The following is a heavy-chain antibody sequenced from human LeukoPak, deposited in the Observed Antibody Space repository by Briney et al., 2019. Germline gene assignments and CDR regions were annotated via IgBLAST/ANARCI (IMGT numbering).Heavy chain of an antibody. D-gene: IGHD2-21*02. CDR3: TTSLARAVTAVYPFDN. V-gene: IGHV3-15*01. CDR2: IKSKTDGETT. CDR1: GVTFSNAL. J-gene: IGHJ4*02. Sequence: GGSLRLSCVASGVTFSNALMNLVRQAPGQGLEWVGRIKSKTDGETTDYAAPVKGRITISRDDSTITLHLQMNSLLTEPTGVYYGTTSLARAVTAVYPFDNWGQGTLVTVSS.